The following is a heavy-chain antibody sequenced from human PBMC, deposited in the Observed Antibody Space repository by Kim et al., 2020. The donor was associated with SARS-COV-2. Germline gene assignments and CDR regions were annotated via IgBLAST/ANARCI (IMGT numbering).Heavy chain of an antibody. CDR1: GGSISSSSYY. CDR3: ARDLDIVVVVAAEHTNWFDP. D-gene: IGHD2-15*01. CDR2: IYYSGST. J-gene: IGHJ5*02. V-gene: IGHV4-39*02. Sequence: SETLSLTCTVSGGSISSSSYYWGWIRQSPGKGLEWIGSIYYSGSTYYNPSLKSRVTISVDTSKNQFSLKLSSVTAADTAVYYCARDLDIVVVVAAEHTNWFDPWGQGTLVTVAS.